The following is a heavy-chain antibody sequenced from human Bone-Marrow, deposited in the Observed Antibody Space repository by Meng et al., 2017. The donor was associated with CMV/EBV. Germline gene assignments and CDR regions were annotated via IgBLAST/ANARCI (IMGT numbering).Heavy chain of an antibody. Sequence: GESLKISCAASGFTFSSYWMSWVRQAPGKGLEWVANIKQDGSEKYYVDSVKGRFTISRDNAKNSLYLQMNSLRAEDTAVYYCAREEENTAMVTGAFDIWGQGTMVTVSS. V-gene: IGHV3-7*01. CDR3: AREEENTAMVTGAFDI. CDR1: GFTFSSYW. J-gene: IGHJ3*02. CDR2: IKQDGSEK. D-gene: IGHD5-18*01.